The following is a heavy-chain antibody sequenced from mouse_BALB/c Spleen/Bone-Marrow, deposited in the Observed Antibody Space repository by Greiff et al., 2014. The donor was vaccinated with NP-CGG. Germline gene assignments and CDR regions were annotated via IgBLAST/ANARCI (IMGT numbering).Heavy chain of an antibody. CDR1: GFTFSSFG. V-gene: IGHV5-17*02. Sequence: EVKLVESGGGLVQPGGSRKLSCAASGFTFSSFGMHWVRQAPERGLEWVAYISSGSTSIFYSDTVRGRFTISRDNPRNTLFLQMTSLTSEDTAMYYCARGGNWDDFDVWGAGTRSPSPQ. CDR2: ISSGSTSI. CDR3: ARGGNWDDFDV. D-gene: IGHD4-1*01. J-gene: IGHJ1*01.